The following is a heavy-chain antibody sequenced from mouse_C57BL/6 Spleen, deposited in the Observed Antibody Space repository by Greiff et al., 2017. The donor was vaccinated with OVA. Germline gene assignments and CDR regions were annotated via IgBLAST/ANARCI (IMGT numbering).Heavy chain of an antibody. CDR3: ARTNYGNLDY. CDR2: IDASDSYT. D-gene: IGHD2-1*01. CDR1: GYTFTSYW. V-gene: IGHV1-50*01. Sequence: QVQLQQPGAELVKPGASVKLSCKASGYTFTSYWMQWVKQRPGQGLEWIGEIDASDSYTNYNQKFKGKATLTVDTSSSTAYMQLSSLTSEDAAVYYCARTNYGNLDYWGQGTTLTVSS. J-gene: IGHJ2*01.